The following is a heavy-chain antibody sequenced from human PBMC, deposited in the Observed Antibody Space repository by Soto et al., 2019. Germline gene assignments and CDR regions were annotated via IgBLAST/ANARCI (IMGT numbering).Heavy chain of an antibody. Sequence: LKISCKGSGYSFTSYWISWVRQMPGKGLEWMGRIDPSDSYTNYSPSFQGHVTISADKSISTAYLQWSSLKASDTAMYYCARLQSRDYNDNLNWFDPWGQGTLVTVSS. CDR1: GYSFTSYW. J-gene: IGHJ5*02. D-gene: IGHD3-10*01. V-gene: IGHV5-10-1*01. CDR2: IDPSDSYT. CDR3: ARLQSRDYNDNLNWFDP.